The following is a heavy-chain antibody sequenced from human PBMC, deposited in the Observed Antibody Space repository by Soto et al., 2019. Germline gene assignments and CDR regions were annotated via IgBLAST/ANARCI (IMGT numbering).Heavy chain of an antibody. Sequence: AASVKVSCKASGGTFSSYAISGVRQAPGQGLEWMGGIIPIFGTANYAQKFQGRVTITADKSTSTAYMELSSLRSEDTAVYYCARLIQQLEDYYYGMDVWGQGTTVTVSS. CDR3: ARLIQQLEDYYYGMDV. CDR2: IIPIFGTA. D-gene: IGHD6-6*01. J-gene: IGHJ6*02. CDR1: GGTFSSYA. V-gene: IGHV1-69*06.